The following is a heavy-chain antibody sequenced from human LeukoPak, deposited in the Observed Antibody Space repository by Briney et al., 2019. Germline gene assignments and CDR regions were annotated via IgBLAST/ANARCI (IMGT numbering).Heavy chain of an antibody. CDR1: GFTFSSYG. V-gene: IGHV3-30*18. D-gene: IGHD3-22*01. CDR2: ISYDGSNK. Sequence: GGSLRLSCAASGFTFSSYGMHWVRQAPGKGLERVAVISYDGSNKYYADSVKGRFTISRDNSKNTLYMQMNSLRAEDTAVYYCAKDFDYYYDSSGYFHYWGQGTLVTVSS. CDR3: AKDFDYYYDSSGYFHY. J-gene: IGHJ4*02.